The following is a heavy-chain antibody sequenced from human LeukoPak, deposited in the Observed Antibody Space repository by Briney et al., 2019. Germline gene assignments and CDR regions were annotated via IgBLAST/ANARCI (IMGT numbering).Heavy chain of an antibody. J-gene: IGHJ2*01. CDR3: ARYRRPRTWVRQNWYFDL. V-gene: IGHV4-30-2*01. Sequence: SETLSLTCTVSGGSISSGGYYWSWIRQPPGKGLEWIGYIYHSGSTYYNPSLKSRVTISVDTSKNQFSLKLSSVTAADTAVYYCARYRRPRTWVRQNWYFDLWGRGTLVTVSS. CDR1: GGSISSGGYY. CDR2: IYHSGST. D-gene: IGHD1-1*01.